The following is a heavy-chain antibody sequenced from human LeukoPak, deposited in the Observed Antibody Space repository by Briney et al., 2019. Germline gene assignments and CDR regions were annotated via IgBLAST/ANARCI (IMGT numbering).Heavy chain of an antibody. CDR3: ARQIGYCISTSCPDAFDI. V-gene: IGHV3-21*01. CDR2: ISSSSSYI. CDR1: GFTFSSYS. Sequence: GESLRLSCAASGFTFSSYSMNWVRQAPGKGLEWVSSISSSSSYIYSADSVKGRFTISRDNAKNSLYLQMNSLRADDTAVYYCARQIGYCISTSCPDAFDIWGQGTMVTVSS. J-gene: IGHJ3*02. D-gene: IGHD2-2*01.